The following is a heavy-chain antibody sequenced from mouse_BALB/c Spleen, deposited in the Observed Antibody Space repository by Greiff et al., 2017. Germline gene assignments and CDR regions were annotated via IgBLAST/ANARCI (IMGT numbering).Heavy chain of an antibody. V-gene: IGHV1S127*01. CDR3: ARSLRPYYFDC. Sequence: QVQLQQSGPQLVRPGASVKISCKASGYSFTSYWMHWVKQRPGQGLEWIGMIDPSDSETRLNQKFKDKATLTVDKSSSTAYMQLSSPTSEDSAVYYCARSLRPYYFDCWGQGTTLTVSS. J-gene: IGHJ2*01. D-gene: IGHD1-2*01. CDR1: GYSFTSYW. CDR2: IDPSDSET.